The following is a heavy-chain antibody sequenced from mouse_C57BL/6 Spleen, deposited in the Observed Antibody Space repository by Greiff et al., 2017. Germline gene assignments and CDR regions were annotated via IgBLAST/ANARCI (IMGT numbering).Heavy chain of an antibody. J-gene: IGHJ1*03. V-gene: IGHV5-9*01. CDR3: ARRGGNYLYWYFDV. CDR2: ISSGGGNT. D-gene: IGHD2-1*01. Sequence: EVQRVESGGGLVKPGGSLKLSCAASGFTFSSYTMSWVRQTPEKRLEWVATISSGGGNTYYPDSVKGRFTISRDNAKNTLYLQMSSLRSEDTALYYCARRGGNYLYWYFDVWGTGTTVTVSS. CDR1: GFTFSSYT.